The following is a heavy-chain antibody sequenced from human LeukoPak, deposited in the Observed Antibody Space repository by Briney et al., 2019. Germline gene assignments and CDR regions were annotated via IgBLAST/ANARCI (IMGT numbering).Heavy chain of an antibody. Sequence: GGSLRLSCAASGFTFGSYSMNWVRQAPGKGLEWVSSISSSSSYIYYADSVKGRFTISRDNAKNSLYLQMNSLRAEDTAVYYCAREGEATGAFDYWGQGTLVTVSS. J-gene: IGHJ4*02. CDR3: AREGEATGAFDY. V-gene: IGHV3-21*01. CDR1: GFTFGSYS. CDR2: ISSSSSYI. D-gene: IGHD3-16*01.